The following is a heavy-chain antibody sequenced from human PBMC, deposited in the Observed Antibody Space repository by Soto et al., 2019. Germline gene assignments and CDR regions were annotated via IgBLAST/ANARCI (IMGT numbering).Heavy chain of an antibody. CDR3: AKGSSGWYERFDY. V-gene: IGHV3-23*01. D-gene: IGHD6-19*01. J-gene: IGHJ4*02. CDR2: ISGSGGST. CDR1: GSTLSSYT. Sequence: EVQLLESGGGLLQLGGSLRLSCAASGSTLSSYTLSWFRQAQGKGRGWVPAISGSGGSTYYADSVKGRFTISRDNSKNTLYLQMNSLRAEDTAVYYCAKGSSGWYERFDYWGQGTLVTVSS.